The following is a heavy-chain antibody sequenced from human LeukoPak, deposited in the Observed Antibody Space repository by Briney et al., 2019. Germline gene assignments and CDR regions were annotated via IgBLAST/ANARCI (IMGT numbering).Heavy chain of an antibody. Sequence: SVKVSCKASGGTFSSYAISWVRQAPGQGLEWMGGIIPIFGTANYAQKFQGRVTITTDESTSTAYMELSSLRSEDTAVYYCAINYYDSSGYLGYWGQGTLVTVSS. V-gene: IGHV1-69*05. CDR2: IIPIFGTA. CDR3: AINYYDSSGYLGY. J-gene: IGHJ4*02. CDR1: GGTFSSYA. D-gene: IGHD3-22*01.